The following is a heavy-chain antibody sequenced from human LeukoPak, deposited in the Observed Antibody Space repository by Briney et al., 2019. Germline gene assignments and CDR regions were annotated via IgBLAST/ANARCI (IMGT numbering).Heavy chain of an antibody. V-gene: IGHV3-66*01. Sequence: GGSLRLSCAASGFTVSDNYMSWVRQAPGKGLEWVSVIYSDGSTYYADSVKGRFTISRDNSKNTVYLQMNSLRAEDTAVYYCARDRYGDWAFDYWGQGTLVTVSS. CDR1: GFTVSDNY. J-gene: IGHJ4*02. CDR3: ARDRYGDWAFDY. D-gene: IGHD4-17*01. CDR2: IYSDGST.